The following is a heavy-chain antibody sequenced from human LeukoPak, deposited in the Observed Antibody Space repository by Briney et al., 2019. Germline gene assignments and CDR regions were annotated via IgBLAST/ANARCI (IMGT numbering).Heavy chain of an antibody. CDR1: GYTFTGYY. CDR2: INPNSGGT. CDR3: AKDQARASAPMDV. Sequence: ASVKVSCKASGYTFTGYYMHWVRQAPGQGLEWMGWINPNSGGTKYAQKFQGRVTLTRDTSISTAYLELSRLRSDDTAVYYCAKDQARASAPMDVWGKGTTVTVSS. V-gene: IGHV1-2*02. J-gene: IGHJ6*03.